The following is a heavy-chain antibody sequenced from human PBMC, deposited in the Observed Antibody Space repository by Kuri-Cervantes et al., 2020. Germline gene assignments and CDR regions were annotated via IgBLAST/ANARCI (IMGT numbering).Heavy chain of an antibody. V-gene: IGHV3-33*01. D-gene: IGHD3-22*01. CDR1: GFTFSSYD. CDR2: IWYDGSNK. J-gene: IGHJ4*02. CDR3: ARDCRPITMIVMGLDY. Sequence: GGSLRLSSAASGFTFSSYDMHWVRQAPGKGLEWVAVIWYDGSNKYYADSVKGRFTISRDNSKNSLYLQMNSLRAEDTAVYYCARDCRPITMIVMGLDYWGQGTLVTVSS.